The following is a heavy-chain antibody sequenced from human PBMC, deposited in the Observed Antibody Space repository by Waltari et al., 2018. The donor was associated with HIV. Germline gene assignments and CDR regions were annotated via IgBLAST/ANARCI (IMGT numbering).Heavy chain of an antibody. J-gene: IGHJ4*02. Sequence: EGHLVQSAAEVKQPGESLTISCTDSGYSLTSYRIAWVRHLTGKGLEWMGIIYPGDSDTRYSPSFQGQVTISADKSISTAYLQWSSLKASDTAMYYCARLLSSYYYDSSAFFDYWGQGTLVTVSS. CDR1: GYSLTSYR. CDR3: ARLLSSYYYDSSAFFDY. D-gene: IGHD3-22*01. CDR2: IYPGDSDT. V-gene: IGHV5-51*03.